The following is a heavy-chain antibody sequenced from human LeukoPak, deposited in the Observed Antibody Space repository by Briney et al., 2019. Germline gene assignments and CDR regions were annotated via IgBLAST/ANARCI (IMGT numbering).Heavy chain of an antibody. CDR2: IIPIFGIA. V-gene: IGHV1-69*04. D-gene: IGHD3-22*01. J-gene: IGHJ4*02. Sequence: SVKVSCKASGGTFSSYAISWVRQAPGLGLEWMGRIIPIFGIANYAQKFQGRVTITADKSTSTAYMELSSLRSEDTAVYYCARAPDLYDSSGYLAYWGQGTLVTVSS. CDR3: ARAPDLYDSSGYLAY. CDR1: GGTFSSYA.